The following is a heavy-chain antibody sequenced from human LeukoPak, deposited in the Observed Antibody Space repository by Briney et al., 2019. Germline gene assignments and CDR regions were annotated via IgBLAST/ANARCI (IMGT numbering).Heavy chain of an antibody. CDR2: IYYSGST. Sequence: SETLSLTCTVSGGSISSYYWSWIRQPPGKGLEWIGYIYYSGSTNYNPSLKSRVTISVDPSKNQFSLKLSSVTAADTAVYYCARRPYCSGGSCYSFGWFDPWGQGTLVTVSS. V-gene: IGHV4-59*12. J-gene: IGHJ5*02. CDR1: GGSISSYY. D-gene: IGHD2-15*01. CDR3: ARRPYCSGGSCYSFGWFDP.